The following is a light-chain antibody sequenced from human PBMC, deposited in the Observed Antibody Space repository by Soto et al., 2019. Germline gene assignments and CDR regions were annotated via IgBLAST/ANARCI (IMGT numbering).Light chain of an antibody. CDR3: QHNNSYPP. CDR2: AAS. CDR1: QSIKSY. J-gene: IGKJ5*01. Sequence: LPMTQSPSSLSASVGDRVAITSRASQSIKSYLAWYQQEPGKGPMLLNNAASAFRSGVTLSCSGCGTETDFTITIISLEDVDFATCQQQHNNSYPPFGQGTRLEIK. V-gene: IGKV1-9*01.